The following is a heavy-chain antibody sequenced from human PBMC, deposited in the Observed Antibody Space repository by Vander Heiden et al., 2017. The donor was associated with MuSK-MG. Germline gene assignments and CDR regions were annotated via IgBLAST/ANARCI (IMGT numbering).Heavy chain of an antibody. D-gene: IGHD3-10*01. J-gene: IGHJ4*02. Sequence: QVQLQESGPGLVKPSQTLSLTCTVSGGSTSTPGYYCNWIRQHPGKCLEWIGYISYSGSTYYIPSLKSRLTISVDTSKNQFSLKLTSVTAADTAVYYCARSSQYDYGPLDYWGQRTLVTVSS. V-gene: IGHV4-31*03. CDR2: ISYSGST. CDR1: GGSTSTPGYY. CDR3: ARSSQYDYGPLDY.